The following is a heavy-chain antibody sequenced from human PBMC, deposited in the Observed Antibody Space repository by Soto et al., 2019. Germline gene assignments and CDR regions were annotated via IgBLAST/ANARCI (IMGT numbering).Heavy chain of an antibody. CDR1: GFTFSSYA. D-gene: IGHD3-9*01. Sequence: GGSLRLSCAASGFTFSSYAMSWVRQAPGKGLEWVSAISGSGGSTYYADSVKGRFTISRDNSKNTLYLQMNSLRAEDTAVYYCAKDLPTYYDILTGPRGSFQHWGQGTLVTAPQ. J-gene: IGHJ1*01. CDR2: ISGSGGST. V-gene: IGHV3-23*01. CDR3: AKDLPTYYDILTGPRGSFQH.